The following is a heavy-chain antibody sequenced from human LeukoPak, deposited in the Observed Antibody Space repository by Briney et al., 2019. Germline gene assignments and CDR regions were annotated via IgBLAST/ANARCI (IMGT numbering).Heavy chain of an antibody. V-gene: IGHV3-30*04. D-gene: IGHD3-3*01. Sequence: GGSLRLSCAASGFTFSSYAMHWVRQAPGKGLEWVAVISYDGSNKYYADSVKGRFTISRDNSKNTLYLQMNSLRAEDTAVYYCARDTETYYDFWSGYKGNAFDIWGQGTMVTVSS. CDR3: ARDTETYYDFWSGYKGNAFDI. CDR1: GFTFSSYA. J-gene: IGHJ3*02. CDR2: ISYDGSNK.